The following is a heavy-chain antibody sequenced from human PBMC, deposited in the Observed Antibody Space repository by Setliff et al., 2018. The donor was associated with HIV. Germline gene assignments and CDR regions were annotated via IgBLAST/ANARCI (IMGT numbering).Heavy chain of an antibody. CDR1: GYSFINYG. Sequence: ASVKVSCKASGYSFINYGISWVRQTPGQGPEWMGWISPYTGNTDYAPRLLGRVTMTTDTSTSTAYLELRSLTSDDTAVYYCARARLQGIVTAVGPRDNCLDPWGQGTRVTVPS. D-gene: IGHD1-26*01. J-gene: IGHJ5*02. V-gene: IGHV1-18*01. CDR2: ISPYTGNT. CDR3: ARARLQGIVTAVGPRDNCLDP.